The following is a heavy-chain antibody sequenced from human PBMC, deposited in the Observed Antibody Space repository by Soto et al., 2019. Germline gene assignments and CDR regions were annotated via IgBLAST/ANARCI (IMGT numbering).Heavy chain of an antibody. CDR2: IYHSGST. D-gene: IGHD1-26*01. J-gene: IGHJ6*02. CDR1: GGSISSSNW. V-gene: IGHV4-4*02. Sequence: PSETLSLTCAVSGGSISSSNWWSWVRQPPGKGLEWIGEIYHSGSTNYNPSLKSRVTISVDKSKNQFSLTLSSVTAADTAVYYYARVSGSYYYGMDVWGQGNTVTVPS. CDR3: ARVSGSYYYGMDV.